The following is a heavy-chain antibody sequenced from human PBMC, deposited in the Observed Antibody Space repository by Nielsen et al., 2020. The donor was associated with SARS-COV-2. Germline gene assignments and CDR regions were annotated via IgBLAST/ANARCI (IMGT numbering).Heavy chain of an antibody. CDR3: IRAGTYNYGLAY. CDR2: INREGYTR. J-gene: IGHJ4*02. CDR1: GFTFADSW. D-gene: IGHD5-18*01. Sequence: GGSLRLSCAASGFTFADSWMHWVRQAPGTGLEWISRINREGYTRDYADSVKGRFTISRDNAANTLSLQMRSLRAEDTAVYFCIRAGTYNYGLAYWGQGVLVKVSS. V-gene: IGHV3-74*01.